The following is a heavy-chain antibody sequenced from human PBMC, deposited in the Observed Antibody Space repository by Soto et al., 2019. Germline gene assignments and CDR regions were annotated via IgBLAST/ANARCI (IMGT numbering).Heavy chain of an antibody. CDR2: IWYDGSHK. Sequence: GGSLRLSCAASGVTFTTFGMHWGRQAPGKGLEWVALIWYDGSHKYYGDSVKGRFTISRDNSKKTLYLQMDSLIAEDTAVYYCAGGVDSGIIDYWGQGTLVTVSS. CDR1: GVTFTTFG. J-gene: IGHJ4*02. CDR3: AGGVDSGIIDY. V-gene: IGHV3-33*01. D-gene: IGHD5-18*01.